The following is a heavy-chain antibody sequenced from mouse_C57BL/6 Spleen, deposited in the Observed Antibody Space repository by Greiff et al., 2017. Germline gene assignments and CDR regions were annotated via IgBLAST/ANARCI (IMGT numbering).Heavy chain of an antibody. CDR3: ARFPYGNYAMDY. CDR2: IYPGSGST. CDR1: GYTFTSYW. J-gene: IGHJ4*01. D-gene: IGHD2-1*01. V-gene: IGHV1-55*01. Sequence: QVQLQQPGAELVKPGASVKMSCKASGYTFTSYWITWVKQRPGQGLEWIGDIYPGSGSTNYNEKFKSKTTLTVDTSSSTAYMQLSSLTSEYSAVYYCARFPYGNYAMDYWGQGTSVTVSS.